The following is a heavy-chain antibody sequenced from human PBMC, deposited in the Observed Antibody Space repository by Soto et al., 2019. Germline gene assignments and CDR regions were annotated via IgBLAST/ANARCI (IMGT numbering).Heavy chain of an antibody. CDR2: IYYSGSI. CDR3: ARQSSGWYNWFDP. V-gene: IGHV4-39*01. CDR1: GGSISSSSYY. Sequence: QLQLQESGPGLVKPSETLSLTCSVSGGSISSSSYYWGWIRQPPGKGLEWLGSIYYSGSIYYNPSLKSRVTISVDTSKNQFSLKLSSVTAAETAVYYCARQSSGWYNWFDPWGQGTLVTVSS. J-gene: IGHJ5*02. D-gene: IGHD6-19*01.